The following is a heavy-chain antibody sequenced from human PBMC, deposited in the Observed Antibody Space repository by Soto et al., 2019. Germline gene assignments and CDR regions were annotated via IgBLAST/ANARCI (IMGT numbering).Heavy chain of an antibody. D-gene: IGHD4-17*01. V-gene: IGHV4-39*01. Sequence: TLSLTCTVSGGSISSSSYYWGWFRQPPGKGLEWIGSIYYSGSTYYNPSLTSRGPISVDTSNTKYSLKLRSVTAAATAMYYCSRPTYCDCGVWFDSWGQGTLVTVSS. CDR2: IYYSGST. CDR3: SRPTYCDCGVWFDS. CDR1: GGSISSSSYY. J-gene: IGHJ5*01.